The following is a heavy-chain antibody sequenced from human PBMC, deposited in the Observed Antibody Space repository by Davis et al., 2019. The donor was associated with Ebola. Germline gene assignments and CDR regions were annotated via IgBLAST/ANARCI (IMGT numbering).Heavy chain of an antibody. Sequence: ASVKVSCKASGYTFTSYYMHWVRQAPGQGLEWMGIINHSGGSTSYAQKFQARVTMTRDTSTSTVYMELSSLRSEDTAVYYCARVGGYSYGNYYYYGMDVWGQGTTVTVSS. CDR3: ARVGGYSYGNYYYYGMDV. D-gene: IGHD5-18*01. CDR2: INHSGGST. V-gene: IGHV1-46*01. CDR1: GYTFTSYY. J-gene: IGHJ6*02.